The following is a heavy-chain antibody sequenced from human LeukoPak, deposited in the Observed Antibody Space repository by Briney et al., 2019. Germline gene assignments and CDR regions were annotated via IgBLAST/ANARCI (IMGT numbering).Heavy chain of an antibody. V-gene: IGHV3-7*01. CDR1: GFIFSNYW. J-gene: IGHJ5*01. Sequence: GGSLRVSCAASGFIFSNYWMSWVRQAPGKGLEWVANIKQDGSEKFYVDSVKGRFTISRDNAKNSLYLQMNSLRAEDTAFYYCARDRRFRDYEGSWFDSWGQGTLVTVSS. CDR3: ARDRRFRDYEGSWFDS. CDR2: IKQDGSEK. D-gene: IGHD4-17*01.